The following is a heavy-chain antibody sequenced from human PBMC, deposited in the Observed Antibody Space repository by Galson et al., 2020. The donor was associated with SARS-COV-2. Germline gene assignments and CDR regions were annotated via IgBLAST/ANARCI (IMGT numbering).Heavy chain of an antibody. CDR1: GASVSSNSAA. CDR2: TYYRSQWST. D-gene: IGHD6-13*01. V-gene: IGHV6-1*01. J-gene: IGHJ3*02. Sequence: SQTLSLTCAIPGASVSSNSAAWNWIRQSPSRGLEWLGRTYYRSQWSTDYAVSVKSRITINPDTSKNQFSLQLNSVTPEDTAIYYCAGRVAGAGSLHIWGQGKWSSSLQ. CDR3: AGRVAGAGSLHI.